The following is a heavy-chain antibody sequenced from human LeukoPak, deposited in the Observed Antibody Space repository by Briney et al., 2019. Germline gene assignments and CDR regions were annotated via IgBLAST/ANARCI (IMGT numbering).Heavy chain of an antibody. CDR1: GFTFSSYG. CDR3: AKDFGYYDSSGSPSGYFDY. V-gene: IGHV3-30*02. D-gene: IGHD3-22*01. CDR2: IRYDGSNK. Sequence: GGSLRLSCAASGFTFSSYGMHWVRQAPGKGLEWVAFIRYDGSNKYYADSVKGRFTISRDNSKNTLYLQMNSLRAEDTAVYYCAKDFGYYDSSGSPSGYFDYWGQGTLVTVSS. J-gene: IGHJ4*02.